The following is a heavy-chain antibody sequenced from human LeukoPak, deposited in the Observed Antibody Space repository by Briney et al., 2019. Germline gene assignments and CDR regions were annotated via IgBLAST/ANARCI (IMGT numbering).Heavy chain of an antibody. D-gene: IGHD3-22*01. J-gene: IGHJ3*02. V-gene: IGHV3-30-3*01. CDR1: GFTFSSYA. CDR3: ARPEYYYDSSGYYYSDAFDI. Sequence: GSLRLSCAASGFTFSSYAMHWVRQAPGKGLEWVAVISYDGSNKYYADSVKGRFTISRDNSKNTLYLQMNSLRAEDTAVYYCARPEYYYDSSGYYYSDAFDIWGQGTMVTVSS. CDR2: ISYDGSNK.